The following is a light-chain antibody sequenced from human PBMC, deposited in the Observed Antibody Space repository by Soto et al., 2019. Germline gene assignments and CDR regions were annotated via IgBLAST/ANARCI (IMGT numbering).Light chain of an antibody. J-gene: IGLJ3*02. CDR1: SGSVSTSHY. V-gene: IGLV8-61*01. CDR2: GTD. CDR3: VLYMGRGISV. Sequence: QTVVTQEPSLSVSPGGTVTLTCGLSSGSVSTSHYPSWHQQTPGQAPRTLIYGTDTRSSGVPDRFSGSILGNKAALTITGAQADDECDYYCVLYMGRGISVFGGGTKLTVL.